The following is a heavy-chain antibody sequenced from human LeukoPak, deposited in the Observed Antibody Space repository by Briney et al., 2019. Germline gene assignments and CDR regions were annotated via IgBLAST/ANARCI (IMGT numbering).Heavy chain of an antibody. V-gene: IGHV3-30*18. CDR3: AKDGGLWVSAHWGDS. CDR1: GFTFSSYG. D-gene: IGHD7-27*01. Sequence: QAGGSLRLSCAASGFTFSSYGMHWVRQAPGKGLEWVAVISYDGSNKYYADSVKGRFTISRDNSKNTLYLQMNSLRAEDTAVYYCAKDGGLWVSAHWGDSWGRGTLVTVSS. CDR2: ISYDGSNK. J-gene: IGHJ4*02.